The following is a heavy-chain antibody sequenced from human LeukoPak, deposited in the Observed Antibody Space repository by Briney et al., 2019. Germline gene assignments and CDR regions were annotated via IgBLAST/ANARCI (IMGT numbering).Heavy chain of an antibody. D-gene: IGHD1-26*01. CDR1: GYTFTSYA. CDR3: VREWDHTRMTFDI. J-gene: IGHJ3*02. V-gene: IGHV1-18*01. Sequence: ASVKVSCKASGYTFTSYAISWVRQAPGQGLEWMGWIGTYNGNTKYAQEFQGRVTMTTDTSTSTGYMELRNLRSDDTAVYFCVREWDHTRMTFDIWGQGTMVTVSS. CDR2: IGTYNGNT.